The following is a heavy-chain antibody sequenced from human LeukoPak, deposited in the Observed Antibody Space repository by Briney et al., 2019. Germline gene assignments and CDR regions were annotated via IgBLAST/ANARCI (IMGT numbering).Heavy chain of an antibody. V-gene: IGHV3-7*01. CDR3: ARHRSGGSQDDAFDI. CDR1: GFTFSNAW. D-gene: IGHD2-15*01. CDR2: IKQDGSEK. J-gene: IGHJ3*02. Sequence: GGSLRLSCAASGFTFSNAWMSWVRQAPGKGLEWVADIKQDGSEKYYVDSVKGRFTISRQNAKNSLFLQMNSLRAEDTAVYYCARHRSGGSQDDAFDIWGQGTMVTVSS.